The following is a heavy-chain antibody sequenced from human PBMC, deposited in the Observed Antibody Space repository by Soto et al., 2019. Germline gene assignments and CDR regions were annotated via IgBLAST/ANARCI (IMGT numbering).Heavy chain of an antibody. V-gene: IGHV4-59*01. J-gene: IGHJ4*02. Sequence: VSGGSISSYYWSWIRQPPGKGLEWIGYIYYSGSTNYNPSLKSRVTISIDTSKNQFSLKLSSVTAADTAVYYCARGVYSSSWFFDYWGQGTLVTVSS. D-gene: IGHD6-13*01. CDR2: IYYSGST. CDR1: GGSISSYY. CDR3: ARGVYSSSWFFDY.